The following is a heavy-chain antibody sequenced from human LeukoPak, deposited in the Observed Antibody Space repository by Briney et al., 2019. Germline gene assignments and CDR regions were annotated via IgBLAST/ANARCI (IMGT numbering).Heavy chain of an antibody. CDR2: ISSSGSPI. D-gene: IGHD6-13*01. J-gene: IGHJ4*02. CDR1: GFTFSDYY. V-gene: IGHV3-11*01. CDR3: ARVFLIVAAGTFDY. Sequence: KPGGSLRLSCAASGFTFSDYYMTWIRQAPGKGLEWVSYISSSGSPIDYADSVKGRFTISRDNAKNSLYLQMNSLRAEDTAVYYCARVFLIVAAGTFDYWGQGTLVTVSS.